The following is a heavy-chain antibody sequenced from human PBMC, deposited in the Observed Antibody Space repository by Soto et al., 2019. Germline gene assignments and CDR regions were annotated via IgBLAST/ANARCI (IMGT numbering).Heavy chain of an antibody. CDR1: GFTFTRNA. J-gene: IGHJ4*02. Sequence: EVQLLQSGGGLVQPGGSLRLSCAASGFTFTRNAMTWVRQAPGKGLEWVSAISGSGGSTYYADSVKGRFTISRDNSKNTVYLQMNNLRADDTALYYCAKDYTGSSYWGQGTLVTVSS. CDR2: ISGSGGST. V-gene: IGHV3-23*01. D-gene: IGHD6-6*01. CDR3: AKDYTGSSY.